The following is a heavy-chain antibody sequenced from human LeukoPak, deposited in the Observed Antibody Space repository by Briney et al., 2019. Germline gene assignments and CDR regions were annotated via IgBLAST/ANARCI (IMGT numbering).Heavy chain of an antibody. V-gene: IGHV3-7*01. J-gene: IGHJ4*02. CDR2: IKQDGSET. D-gene: IGHD3-10*01. Sequence: GGSLRLSCAASGFIFSNYWMSWVRQAPGKGLEWVANIKQDGSETYYLDSVEGRFTISRDNAENSLRLQMHSLRVEDTAVYYCARTIGYGSGNDEAGGWGQGTLVTVSS. CDR1: GFIFSNYW. CDR3: ARTIGYGSGNDEAGG.